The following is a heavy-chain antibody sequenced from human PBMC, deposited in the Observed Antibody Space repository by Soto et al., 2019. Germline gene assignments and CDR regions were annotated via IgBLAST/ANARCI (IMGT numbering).Heavy chain of an antibody. CDR2: INPSVSEDGT. V-gene: IGHV1-46*04. Sequence: ASVKVSCEASGYTFTSYYMHWVRQAPGQGLEWMGIINPSVSEDGTYYADSVKGRFTISRDNSKSTLYLQMNSLRAEDTAVYYCARDGGVGGSYYLDYWGQGTSVTVSS. D-gene: IGHD1-26*01. CDR1: GYTFTSYY. CDR3: ARDGGVGGSYYLDY. J-gene: IGHJ4*02.